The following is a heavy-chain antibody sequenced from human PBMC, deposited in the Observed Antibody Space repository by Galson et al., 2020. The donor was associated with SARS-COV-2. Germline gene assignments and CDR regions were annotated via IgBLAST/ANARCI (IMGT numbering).Heavy chain of an antibody. D-gene: IGHD3-22*01. CDR1: GGSISSSSYY. V-gene: IGHV4-39*02. J-gene: IGHJ6*02. CDR2: IYYSGST. CDR3: ARDYDSSGYYYYYGMDV. Sequence: SETLSLTCTVSGGSISSSSYYWGWIRQPPGKGLEWIGSIYYSGSTYYNPSLKSRVTISVDTSKNQFSLKLSSVTAADTAVYYCARDYDSSGYYYYYGMDVWGQGPRSSSP.